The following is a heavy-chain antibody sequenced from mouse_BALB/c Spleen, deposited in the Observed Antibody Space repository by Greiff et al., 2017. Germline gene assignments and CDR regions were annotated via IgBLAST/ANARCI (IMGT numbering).Heavy chain of an antibody. Sequence: KESGPGILQPSQTLSLTCSFSGFSLSTYGIGVGWIRQPSGKGLEWLAHIWWNDNKYYNTALKSRLTISKDTSNNQVFLKIASVDTADTATYYSARVEDGPVRDYWGQGTTVTVSS. V-gene: IGHV8-11*01. CDR1: GFSLSTYGIG. CDR3: ARVEDGPVRDY. CDR2: IWWNDNK. J-gene: IGHJ2*01. D-gene: IGHD2-3*01.